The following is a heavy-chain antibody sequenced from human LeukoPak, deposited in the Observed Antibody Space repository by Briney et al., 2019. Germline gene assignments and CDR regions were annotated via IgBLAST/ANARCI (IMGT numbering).Heavy chain of an antibody. D-gene: IGHD3-10*01. CDR1: GYTFTGYY. J-gene: IGHJ4*02. Sequence: ASVKVSCKASGYTFTGYYMHWVRQAPGQGLEWMGWINPNSGGTNYAQKFQGRVTMTRDTSISTAYMELSRLSSDDTAVYYCANTREITIPRGVMSYFDYWGQGTLVTVSS. CDR3: ANTREITIPRGVMSYFDY. CDR2: INPNSGGT. V-gene: IGHV1-2*02.